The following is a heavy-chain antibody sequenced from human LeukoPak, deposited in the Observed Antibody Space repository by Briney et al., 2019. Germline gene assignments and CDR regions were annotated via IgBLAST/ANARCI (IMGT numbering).Heavy chain of an antibody. CDR2: IYTSGST. V-gene: IGHV4-4*07. Sequence: SETLSLTCTVSGGSISSYYWSWIRQPAGKGLEWIGRIYTSGSTNYNPSLKSRVTMSVDTSKNQFSLKLSSVTAADAAVYYCARGSIVATMLYYYYMDVWGKGTTVTVSS. J-gene: IGHJ6*03. D-gene: IGHD5-12*01. CDR3: ARGSIVATMLYYYYMDV. CDR1: GGSISSYY.